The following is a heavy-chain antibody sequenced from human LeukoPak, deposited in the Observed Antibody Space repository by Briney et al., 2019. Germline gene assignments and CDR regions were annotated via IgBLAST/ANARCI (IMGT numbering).Heavy chain of an antibody. Sequence: PGGSMKLPGAASGFTFINAGINSRGWFPKAQVKGLEWVGLTKIKTDDGTPDYAALVKGRFTISRDDSKNTVYLEMNSLETEDTAVYYCISGGGTADYWGQGTLVSVSS. CDR2: TKIKTDDGTP. V-gene: IGHV3-15*01. CDR3: ISGGGTADY. D-gene: IGHD1-1*01. CDR1: GFTFINAG. J-gene: IGHJ4*02.